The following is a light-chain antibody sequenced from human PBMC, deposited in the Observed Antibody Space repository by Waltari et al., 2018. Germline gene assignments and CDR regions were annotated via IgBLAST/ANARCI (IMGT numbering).Light chain of an antibody. CDR1: IRDLGLYNY. V-gene: IGLV2-14*01. Sequence: QSALTQPASVSGSPGQSITISCTGTIRDLGLYNYFSWYQQPPGKAPTLIIDECNNRPSGVSKRFSGSKSGNTASLTISGLQPEDEADYYCTSFTTIGIPLVFGGGTKLTVL. CDR2: ECN. J-gene: IGLJ3*02. CDR3: TSFTTIGIPLV.